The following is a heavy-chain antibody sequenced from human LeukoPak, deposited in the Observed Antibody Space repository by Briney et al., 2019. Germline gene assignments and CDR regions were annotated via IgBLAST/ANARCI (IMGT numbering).Heavy chain of an antibody. J-gene: IGHJ4*02. V-gene: IGHV3-74*01. D-gene: IGHD5-12*01. CDR1: GFTFSSYW. CDR2: IKSDGSST. CDR3: ARDRGYTQDY. Sequence: PGRSMALSCAASGFTFSSYWMHWVSQAPGKVLVWVSHIKSDGSSTSYADSVKGRFTISRDNAKNTLYLQMNSLRAEDTAVYYCARDRGYTQDYWGQGTLVTVSS.